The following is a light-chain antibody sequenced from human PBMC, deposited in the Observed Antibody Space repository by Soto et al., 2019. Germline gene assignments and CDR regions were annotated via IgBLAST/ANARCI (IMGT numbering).Light chain of an antibody. CDR1: SSDVGAYNY. CDR3: SSYTSSTTYTYV. J-gene: IGLJ1*01. CDR2: EVS. Sequence: ALTQPASVSGSPGQSITISCTGSSSDVGAYNYVSWFQQHPGKAPKLMIYEVSNRPSGVSNRFSGSKSGNTASLTISGLQAEDEADYYCSSYTSSTTYTYVFGTGTKV. V-gene: IGLV2-14*01.